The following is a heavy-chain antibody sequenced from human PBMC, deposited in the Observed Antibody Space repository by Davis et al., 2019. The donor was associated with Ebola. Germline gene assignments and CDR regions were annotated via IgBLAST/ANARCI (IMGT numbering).Heavy chain of an antibody. V-gene: IGHV4-59*12. CDR2: IYYSGST. CDR1: GGSFSGYY. J-gene: IGHJ6*02. CDR3: ARDRVVPAAIIYYYGMDV. Sequence: MPGGSLRLSCAVYGGSFSGYYWSWIRQPPGKGLEWIGYIYYSGSTYYNPSLKSRVTISVDTSKNQFSLKLSSVTAADTAVYYCARDRVVPAAIIYYYGMDVWGQGTTVTVSS. D-gene: IGHD2-2*02.